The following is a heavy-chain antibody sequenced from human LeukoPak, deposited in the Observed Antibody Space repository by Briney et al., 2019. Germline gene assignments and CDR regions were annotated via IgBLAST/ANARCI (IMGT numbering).Heavy chain of an antibody. V-gene: IGHV1-24*01. CDR1: RYTLSEVS. J-gene: IGHJ3*02. CDR3: ATGIPNDILSREPFDS. Sequence: ASVKVSCKASRYTLSEVSVHWLRQAPGTGLEGMGGFDPEDGDTIYAQKFQGRVTMIEDRLADTAYMELTSLRSEDTAVYYCATGIPNDILSREPFDSWGQGTMVTVSS. D-gene: IGHD3-9*01. CDR2: FDPEDGDT.